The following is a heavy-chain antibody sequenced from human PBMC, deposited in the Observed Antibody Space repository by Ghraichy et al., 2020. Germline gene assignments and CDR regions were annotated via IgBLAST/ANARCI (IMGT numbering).Heavy chain of an antibody. V-gene: IGHV3-23*01. Sequence: GGSLRLSWAASGFTFNTYALSWVRRAQGKGREWVSGIVAGGDSTYYADSVKGRFTISRDNSKNTLYLQMSSLTAEDTAVYFCAKDRFCTTSSCSVGWFDPCGQGTLVNVSS. D-gene: IGHD2-2*01. J-gene: IGHJ5*02. CDR3: AKDRFCTTSSCSVGWFDP. CDR1: GFTFNTYA. CDR2: IVAGGDST.